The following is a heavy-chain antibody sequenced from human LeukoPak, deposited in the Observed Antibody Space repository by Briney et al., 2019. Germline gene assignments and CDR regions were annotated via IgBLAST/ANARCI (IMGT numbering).Heavy chain of an antibody. CDR1: GFTFSSYG. Sequence: GGSLRLSCAASGFTFSSYGMHWVRQAPGKGLEWVAFIRYDGSNKYYADSVKGRFTISRDNSKNTLYLQMNSLRAEDTAVYYCARVVHYYDSSGYYRSQYFDYWGQGTLVTVSS. D-gene: IGHD3-22*01. J-gene: IGHJ4*02. CDR3: ARVVHYYDSSGYYRSQYFDY. CDR2: IRYDGSNK. V-gene: IGHV3-30*02.